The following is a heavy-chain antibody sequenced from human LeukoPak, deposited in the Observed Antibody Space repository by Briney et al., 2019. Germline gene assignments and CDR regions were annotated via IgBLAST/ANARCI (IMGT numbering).Heavy chain of an antibody. CDR3: AKESPVLRYVYYCDS. CDR1: GFTFSSYG. J-gene: IGHJ4*02. D-gene: IGHD3-9*01. Sequence: GGSLRLSCAASGFTFSSYGMHWVRQAPGKGLEWVAFLRYDGSNKDYADSVKGRFTISRDNSKNTLYLQMNSLRAEDTALYYCAKESPVLRYVYYCDSWGQGTLVTVSS. V-gene: IGHV3-30*02. CDR2: LRYDGSNK.